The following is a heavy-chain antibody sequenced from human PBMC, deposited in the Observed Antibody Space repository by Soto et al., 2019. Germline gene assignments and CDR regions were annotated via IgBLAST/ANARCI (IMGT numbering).Heavy chain of an antibody. CDR3: AGGNWDYYYYALDV. D-gene: IGHD1-26*01. J-gene: IGHJ6*02. Sequence: SETLSLTCSVSGGSISRHYWSWIRQAAGRGLEWIGRIYISGSTNYNPSLKSRVTLSVDTSKNQFSLHLNSVTAADTAVYYCAGGNWDYYYYALDVWGQGITVTVTS. CDR1: GGSISRHY. V-gene: IGHV4-4*07. CDR2: IYISGST.